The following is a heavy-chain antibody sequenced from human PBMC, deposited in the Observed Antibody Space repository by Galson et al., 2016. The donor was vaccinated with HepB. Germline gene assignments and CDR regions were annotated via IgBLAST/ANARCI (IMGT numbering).Heavy chain of an antibody. CDR2: ISAYNGNT. Sequence: SVKVSCKASGYTFTSYGISWVRQAPGQGLEWMGWISAYNGNTNYAQKFQGRVTMTTDTSTSTAYMELRSLRPDDTAVYYCARGSSSGFLNWFDPWGQGTLVTVSS. CDR1: GYTFTSYG. V-gene: IGHV1-18*01. D-gene: IGHD3-22*01. J-gene: IGHJ5*02. CDR3: ARGSSSGFLNWFDP.